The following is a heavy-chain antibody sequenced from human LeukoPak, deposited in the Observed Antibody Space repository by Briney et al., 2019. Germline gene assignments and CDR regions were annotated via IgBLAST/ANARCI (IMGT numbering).Heavy chain of an antibody. CDR1: RFSFSSYP. CDR2: ISSDGNTE. CDR3: ARDTLNGPFVISLDY. D-gene: IGHD3-9*01. V-gene: IGHV3-48*03. Sequence: PGGSLRLSCAASRFSFSSYPMNWVRQAPGKGLEWVSHISSDGNTEYYVDAPRGRFTMSRDNAKNSLFLQINSLRAEDTAVYYCARDTLNGPFVISLDYWGQGALVTVSS. J-gene: IGHJ4*02.